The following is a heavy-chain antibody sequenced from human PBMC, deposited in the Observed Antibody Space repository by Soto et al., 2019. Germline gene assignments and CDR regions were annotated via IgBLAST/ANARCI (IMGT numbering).Heavy chain of an antibody. J-gene: IGHJ6*02. V-gene: IGHV3-30*18. D-gene: IGHD2-15*01. CDR2: ISYDGSNK. CDR3: AKGGCSGGSCYYYYYGMDV. CDR1: GFTFSSYG. Sequence: GGSLRLSCAASGFTFSSYGMHWVRQAPGKGLEWVAVISYDGSNKYYADSVKGRFTISRDNSKNTLYLQMNSLRAEDTAVYYCAKGGCSGGSCYYYYYGMDVWGQGTTVTVSS.